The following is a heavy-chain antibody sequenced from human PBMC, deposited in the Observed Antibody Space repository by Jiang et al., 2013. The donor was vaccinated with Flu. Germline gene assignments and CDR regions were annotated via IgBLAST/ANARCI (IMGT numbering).Heavy chain of an antibody. CDR2: YWDDDK. V-gene: IGHV2-5*02. J-gene: IGHJ5*02. CDR3: AHRLHIFNWFDP. D-gene: IGHD2-21*01. Sequence: YWDDDKRYSPSLKSRLTITKDTSKNQVVLTMTNMDPVDTATYYCAHRLHIFNWFDPWGQGTLVTVSS.